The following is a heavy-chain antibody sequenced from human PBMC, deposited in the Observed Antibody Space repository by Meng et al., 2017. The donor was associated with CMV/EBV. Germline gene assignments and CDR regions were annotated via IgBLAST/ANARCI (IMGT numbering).Heavy chain of an antibody. J-gene: IGHJ6*02. Sequence: AAVKVSCKASGYTVTSYGIGWVRQAPGQGLEGMGWISAYNGNTNHAQKLQGRVTMTTDTSTSTAYMELRSLRSDDTAVYYCARDQVQANVVPASDYYGMDVWGQGTTVTVSS. V-gene: IGHV1-18*01. D-gene: IGHD2-2*01. CDR1: GYTVTSYG. CDR2: ISAYNGNT. CDR3: ARDQVQANVVPASDYYGMDV.